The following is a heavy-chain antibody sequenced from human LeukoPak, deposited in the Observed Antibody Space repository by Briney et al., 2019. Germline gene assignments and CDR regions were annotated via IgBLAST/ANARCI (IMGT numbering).Heavy chain of an antibody. CDR2: ISYDGSNK. CDR1: GFTFSSYG. D-gene: IGHD3-16*02. Sequence: GGSLRLSCAASGFTFSSYGLHWVRQAPGKGLEWVAVISYDGSNKYYADSVKGRFTISRDNSKNTLYLQMNSLRAEDTAVYYCAKGPLRLGELSLGDFDYWGQGTLVTVSS. CDR3: AKGPLRLGELSLGDFDY. V-gene: IGHV3-30*18. J-gene: IGHJ4*02.